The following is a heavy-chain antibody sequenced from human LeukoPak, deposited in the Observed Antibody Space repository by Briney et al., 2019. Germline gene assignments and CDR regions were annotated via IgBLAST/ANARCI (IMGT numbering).Heavy chain of an antibody. CDR2: ISSSSNYI. V-gene: IGHV3-21*01. D-gene: IGHD2-2*02. J-gene: IGHJ4*02. CDR3: ARGACSSTSCYIAY. CDR1: GFTFSSYS. Sequence: VGSLRLSCAASGFTFSSYSMNWVRQAPGKGLEWVSSISSSSNYIYYADSVKGRFTISRDNAKNSLYLQMNSLRAEDTAVYYCARGACSSTSCYIAYWGQGTLVTVSS.